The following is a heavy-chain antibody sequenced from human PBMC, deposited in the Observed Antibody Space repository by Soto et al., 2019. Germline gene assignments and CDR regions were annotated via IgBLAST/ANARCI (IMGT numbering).Heavy chain of an antibody. Sequence: QVQLVQSGAEVKKPGASVKVSCKASGYTFTTYAISWVRQAPGQGLEWMGRISTYNGNTKYAQKLQGRVTKTTDTSTSTAYMELRSLRSDDTAVYYCARDPQYSTSSQVFDSWGQGTLVTVSS. J-gene: IGHJ4*02. D-gene: IGHD6-6*01. V-gene: IGHV1-18*01. CDR1: GYTFTTYA. CDR2: ISTYNGNT. CDR3: ARDPQYSTSSQVFDS.